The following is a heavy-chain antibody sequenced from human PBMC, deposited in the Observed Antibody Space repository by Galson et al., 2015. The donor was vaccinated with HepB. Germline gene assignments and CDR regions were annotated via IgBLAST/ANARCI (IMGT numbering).Heavy chain of an antibody. CDR3: AKDMFVVAFSLIDY. CDR2: INWNSGSI. D-gene: IGHD2-15*01. V-gene: IGHV3-9*01. Sequence: SLRLSCAASGFTFDEYAMHWVRQAPGKGLEWVSGINWNSGSIGYADSVKGRFTISRDNAKNSLYLQMNSLRAEDTALYYCAKDMFVVAFSLIDYWGQGTLVTVSS. CDR1: GFTFDEYA. J-gene: IGHJ4*02.